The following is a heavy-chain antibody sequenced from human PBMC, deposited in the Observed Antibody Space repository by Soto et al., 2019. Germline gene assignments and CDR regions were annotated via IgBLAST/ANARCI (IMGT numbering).Heavy chain of an antibody. CDR1: GGSFSGYY. CDR2: INHSGST. J-gene: IGHJ6*02. Sequence: PSETLSLTCAVYGGSFSGYYWRWIRQPPGKGLEWIGEINHSGSTNYNPSLKSRVTISVDTSKNQFSLKLSSVTAADTAVYYCARSGGYMTRGYSGYDRLLSASYGMDVWGQGTTVTVSS. CDR3: ARSGGYMTRGYSGYDRLLSASYGMDV. D-gene: IGHD5-12*01. V-gene: IGHV4-34*01.